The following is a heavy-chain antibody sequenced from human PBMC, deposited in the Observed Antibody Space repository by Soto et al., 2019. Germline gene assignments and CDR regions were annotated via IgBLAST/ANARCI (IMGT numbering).Heavy chain of an antibody. CDR2: ISPYNGRT. V-gene: IGHV1-18*01. CDR1: GYSFTSHG. Sequence: ASVKVSCKASGYSFTSHGIAWVRQVPGQGPEWMGWISPYNGRTNYAQNVKGRVVMTTEISTNTVYLELRSLRSDDTAVYYCARDGPGWVWGSYRDVRYFDYWGQGTLVTVSS. J-gene: IGHJ4*02. CDR3: ARDGPGWVWGSYRDVRYFDY. D-gene: IGHD3-16*02.